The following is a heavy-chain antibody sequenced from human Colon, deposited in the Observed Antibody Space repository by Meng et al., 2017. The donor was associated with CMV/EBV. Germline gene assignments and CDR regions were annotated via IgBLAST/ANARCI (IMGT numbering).Heavy chain of an antibody. Sequence: GEVREAGPGVVKPSETLSLSCTVSGGSISSYYWSWIRQPAGKGLEWIGRIYPSGFPKYKPSLESRVTMSADTSKNQISLKLTSVTAADTAVYYCARAQYTYGYWIFDYWGQGTLVTVSS. CDR1: GGSISSYY. CDR2: IYPSGFP. D-gene: IGHD5-18*01. CDR3: ARAQYTYGYWIFDY. V-gene: IGHV4-4*07. J-gene: IGHJ4*02.